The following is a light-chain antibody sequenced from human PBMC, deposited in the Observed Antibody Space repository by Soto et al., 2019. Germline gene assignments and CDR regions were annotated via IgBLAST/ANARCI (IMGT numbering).Light chain of an antibody. J-gene: IGKJ1*01. CDR3: QQYNSYSPWT. CDR1: QSIRSW. CDR2: DAS. Sequence: DIQMTQSPSTLSASVGDRVTITCRASQSIRSWLAWYQQKPGKAPKLLIFDASTLEGGVPSWFSGSGSGTEFTLTINSLQPDDFATYFCQQYNSYSPWTFGQGTKVEIK. V-gene: IGKV1-5*01.